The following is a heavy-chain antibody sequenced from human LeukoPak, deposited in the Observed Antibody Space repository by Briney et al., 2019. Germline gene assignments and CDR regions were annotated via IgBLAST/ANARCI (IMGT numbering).Heavy chain of an antibody. D-gene: IGHD4-17*01. CDR1: GGSVSGYY. CDR3: ARRRAFPYGDYDY. Sequence: SETLSLTCAVYGGSVSGYYRSWIRQPPGKGLEWIGGINHSGSTNYNPSLKSRVTISVDTSKNQFSLKLSSVTAADTAVYYCARRRAFPYGDYDYWGQGTLVTVSS. CDR2: INHSGST. J-gene: IGHJ4*02. V-gene: IGHV4-34*01.